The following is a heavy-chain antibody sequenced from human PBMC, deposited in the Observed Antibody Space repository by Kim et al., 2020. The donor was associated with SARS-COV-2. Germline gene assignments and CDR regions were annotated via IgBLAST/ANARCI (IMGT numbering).Heavy chain of an antibody. CDR3: ARGRTRTAMVREHDAFDI. D-gene: IGHD3-10*01. CDR1: GGTFSSYT. J-gene: IGHJ3*02. CDR2: IIPILGIA. Sequence: SVKVSCKASGGTFSSYTISWVRQAPGQGLEWMGRIIPILGIANYAQKFQGRVTITADKSTSTAYMELSSLRSEDTAVYYCARGRTRTAMVREHDAFDIWGQGTMVTVSS. V-gene: IGHV1-69*02.